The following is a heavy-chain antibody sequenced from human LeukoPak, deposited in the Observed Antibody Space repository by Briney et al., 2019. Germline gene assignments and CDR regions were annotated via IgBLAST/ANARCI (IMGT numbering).Heavy chain of an antibody. D-gene: IGHD6-6*01. CDR2: IIPIFGTA. CDR1: GGTFSSYA. CDR3: ARVDSTSPHELDY. J-gene: IGHJ4*02. Sequence: SVKVSCKASGGTFSSYAISWVRQAPGQGLEWMGGIIPIFGTANYAQKFQGRVTITADKSASTAYMELSSLRSEDTAVYYCARVDSTSPHELDYWGQGTLVTVS. V-gene: IGHV1-69*06.